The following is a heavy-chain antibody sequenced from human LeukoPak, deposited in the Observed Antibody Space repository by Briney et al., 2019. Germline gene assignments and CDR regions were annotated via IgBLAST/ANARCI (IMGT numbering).Heavy chain of an antibody. CDR3: ASPTPRWASSGWPDAFDI. D-gene: IGHD6-19*01. CDR1: GGTFSGYA. J-gene: IGHJ3*02. V-gene: IGHV1-69*05. CDR2: IIPIFGTA. Sequence: SVKVSCKASGGTFSGYAISWVRQAPGQGLEWMGGIIPIFGTANYAQKFQGRVTITTDESTSTAYMELSSLRSEDTAVYYCASPTPRWASSGWPDAFDIWGQGTMVTVSS.